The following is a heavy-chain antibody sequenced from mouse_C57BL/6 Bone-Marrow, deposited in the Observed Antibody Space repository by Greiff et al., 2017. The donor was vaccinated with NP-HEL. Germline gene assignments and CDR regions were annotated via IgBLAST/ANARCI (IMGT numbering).Heavy chain of an antibody. V-gene: IGHV1-5*01. J-gene: IGHJ1*03. Sequence: VQLQQSGTVLARPGASVKMSCKTSGYTFTSYWMHWVKQRPGQGLEWIGAIYPGNSDTSYNQKFKGKAKLTAVTSASTAYMELSSLTNEDSAVYYCRFITTVVDWYFDVWGTGTTVTVSS. D-gene: IGHD1-1*01. CDR1: GYTFTSYW. CDR3: RFITTVVDWYFDV. CDR2: IYPGNSDT.